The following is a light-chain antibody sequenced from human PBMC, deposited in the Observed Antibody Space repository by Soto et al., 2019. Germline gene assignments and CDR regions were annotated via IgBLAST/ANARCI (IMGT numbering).Light chain of an antibody. CDR1: SSTVGGFNV. V-gene: IGLV2-23*01. Sequence: QSVLTQPASVSGSPGQSITISCTGTSSTVGGFNVVSWYQQHPGKAPKVIIYEGIKRPSGVSNRFSGSNSGSTASLTISGLQAKDEADYYCCSYVGATTYVFGTGTKLTVL. CDR3: CSYVGATTYV. J-gene: IGLJ1*01. CDR2: EGI.